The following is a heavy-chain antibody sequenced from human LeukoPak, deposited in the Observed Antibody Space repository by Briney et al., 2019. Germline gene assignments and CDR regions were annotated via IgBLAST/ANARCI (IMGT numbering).Heavy chain of an antibody. CDR2: IYYSGST. CDR3: AREWRGRYYYYYMDV. D-gene: IGHD2-15*01. CDR1: GGSISSYY. V-gene: IGHV4-59*01. J-gene: IGHJ6*03. Sequence: PSETLSLTCTVSGGSISSYYWSWIRQPPGKGLEWIGYIYYSGSTNYNPSLKSRVTISVDTSKNQFSLTLSSVTAADTAVYYCAREWRGRYYYYYMDVWGKGTTVTVSS.